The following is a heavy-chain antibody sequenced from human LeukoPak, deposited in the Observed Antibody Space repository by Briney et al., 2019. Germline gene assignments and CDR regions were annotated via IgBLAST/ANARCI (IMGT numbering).Heavy chain of an antibody. D-gene: IGHD5-12*01. CDR1: GYTFTSYG. CDR3: ARDQGIVATMVEY. Sequence: ASVKVSCKASGYTFTSYGFIWVRQAPGQGLEWMGWISAYNGDTNYAQKFQGRVTMTTDTSTSTAYMELRSLRSDDTAVYYCARDQGIVATMVEYWGQGTLVAVSS. V-gene: IGHV1-18*01. CDR2: ISAYNGDT. J-gene: IGHJ4*02.